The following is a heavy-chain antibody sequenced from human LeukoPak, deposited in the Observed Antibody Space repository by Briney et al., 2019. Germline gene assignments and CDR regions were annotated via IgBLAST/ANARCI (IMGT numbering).Heavy chain of an antibody. CDR3: ARVRGMYINDAFDI. V-gene: IGHV4-4*07. J-gene: IGHJ3*02. Sequence: SETLSLTCTVSGGSFSSYYWSWIRQPAGEGLEWIGRIYSSGSTNYNPSLKSRVTMSVDTSKNQFPLNLSSVTAADTAVYYCARVRGMYINDAFDIWGQGTMVTVSS. CDR1: GGSFSSYY. CDR2: IYSSGST. D-gene: IGHD3-16*01.